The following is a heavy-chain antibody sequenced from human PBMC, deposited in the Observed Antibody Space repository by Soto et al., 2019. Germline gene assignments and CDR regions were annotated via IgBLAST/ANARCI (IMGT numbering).Heavy chain of an antibody. J-gene: IGHJ6*03. Sequence: PGGSLRLSCAASGFTLSSYAMHWVRQAPGKGLEWVAVISYDGSNKYYADSVKGRFTISRDNSKNTLYLQMNSLCAEDTAVYFCAKDRSFSSSNYYYYYMDVWGKGTTVTVSS. CDR3: AKDRSFSSSNYYYYYMDV. CDR2: ISYDGSNK. CDR1: GFTLSSYA. V-gene: IGHV3-30-3*01.